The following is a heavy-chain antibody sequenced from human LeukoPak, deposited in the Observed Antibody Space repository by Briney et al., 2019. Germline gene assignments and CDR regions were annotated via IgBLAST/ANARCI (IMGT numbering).Heavy chain of an antibody. D-gene: IGHD2-15*01. V-gene: IGHV5-51*01. CDR2: IYPADSDI. Sequence: GESLKISCKGSGYSINNYWIGWVRQMPGKGLEWMGIIYPADSDIRYSPSFQGQVTISADKSISTAYLQRSSLKASDTAMYYCARQVYCSGGSCDTWFDPWGQGTLVTVSS. CDR3: ARQVYCSGGSCDTWFDP. J-gene: IGHJ5*02. CDR1: GYSINNYW.